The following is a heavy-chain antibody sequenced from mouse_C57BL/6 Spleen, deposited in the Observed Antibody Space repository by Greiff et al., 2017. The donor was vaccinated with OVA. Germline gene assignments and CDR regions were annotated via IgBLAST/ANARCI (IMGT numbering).Heavy chain of an antibody. CDR2: IDPSDSET. J-gene: IGHJ4*01. Sequence: QVQLKQPGAELVRPGSSVKLSCKASGYTFTSYWMHWVKQRPIQGLEWIGNIDPSDSETHYNQKFKDKATLTVDKSSSTAYMQLSSLTSEDSAVYYCARGITTLPYAMDNWGQGTSETVSS. V-gene: IGHV1-52*01. CDR3: ARGITTLPYAMDN. CDR1: GYTFTSYW. D-gene: IGHD1-1*01.